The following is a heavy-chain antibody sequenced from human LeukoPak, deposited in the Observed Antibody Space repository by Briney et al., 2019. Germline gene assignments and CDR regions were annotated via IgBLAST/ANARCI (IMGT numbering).Heavy chain of an antibody. CDR2: IWYAGSNK. CDR1: GFTFSNYG. V-gene: IGHV3-30*02. D-gene: IGHD1-7*01. Sequence: PGGSLRLSCATSGFTFSNYGMHWVRQAPGKGLEWVAVIWYAGSNKYYADSVRGRFTISRDNSKNTLYLQMNSLRTEDTAVYYCAKEGGNITGTTEGYYYMDVWGKGTTVTVSS. CDR3: AKEGGNITGTTEGYYYMDV. J-gene: IGHJ6*03.